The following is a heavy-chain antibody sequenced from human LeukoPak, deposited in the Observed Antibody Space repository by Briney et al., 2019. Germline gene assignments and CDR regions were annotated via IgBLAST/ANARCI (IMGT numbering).Heavy chain of an antibody. CDR3: ARDQGYSSSWYDQNAFDI. CDR2: TYHSGST. V-gene: IGHV4-4*02. J-gene: IGHJ3*02. Sequence: KPSGTLSLTCAVSGVSISSSNWWSWVRQPPGKGLEWIGETYHSGSTNYNPSLKSRVTISVDKSKNQFSLKLSSVTAADTAVYYCARDQGYSSSWYDQNAFDIWGQGTMVTVSS. CDR1: GVSISSSNW. D-gene: IGHD6-13*01.